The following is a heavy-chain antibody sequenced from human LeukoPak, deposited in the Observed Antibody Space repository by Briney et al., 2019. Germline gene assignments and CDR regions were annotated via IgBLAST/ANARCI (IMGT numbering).Heavy chain of an antibody. J-gene: IGHJ4*02. CDR3: ARVRGDYGGSFGN. CDR2: IYRDGSS. D-gene: IGHD4-17*01. V-gene: IGHV3-66*01. CDR1: GLSVSSNY. Sequence: GGSLRLSCVASGLSVSSNYMSWVRQAPGKGLEWVSVIYRDGSSYYAESVKGRFTISRDNSKNTLYIQMNSLRAEDTAVYYCARVRGDYGGSFGNWGQGTLVIVSS.